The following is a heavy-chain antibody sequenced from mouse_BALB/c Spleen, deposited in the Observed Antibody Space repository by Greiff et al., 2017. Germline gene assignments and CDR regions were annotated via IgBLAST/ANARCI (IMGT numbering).Heavy chain of an antibody. CDR3: ASPLYGSSPYYAMDY. V-gene: IGHV14-3*02. D-gene: IGHD1-1*01. CDR2: IDPANGNT. Sequence: AQLQQSGAELVKPGASVKLSCTASGFNIKDTYMHWVKQRPEQGLEWIGRIDPANGNTKYDPKFQGKATITADTSSNTAYLQLSSLTSEDTAVYYCASPLYGSSPYYAMDYWGQGTSVTVSS. J-gene: IGHJ4*01. CDR1: GFNIKDTY.